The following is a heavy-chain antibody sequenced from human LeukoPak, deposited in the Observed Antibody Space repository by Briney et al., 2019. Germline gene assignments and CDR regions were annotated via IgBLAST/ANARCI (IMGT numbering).Heavy chain of an antibody. Sequence: GGSLRLSCAASGFTFSSYGMHWVRQAPGKGLEWVAFIRYDGSNKYYADSVKGRFTISRDNSKNTLYLQMNSLRAEDAAVYYCAKDHGTYSGFWGQGTMVTVSS. J-gene: IGHJ3*01. CDR2: IRYDGSNK. V-gene: IGHV3-30*02. D-gene: IGHD1-26*01. CDR1: GFTFSSYG. CDR3: AKDHGTYSGF.